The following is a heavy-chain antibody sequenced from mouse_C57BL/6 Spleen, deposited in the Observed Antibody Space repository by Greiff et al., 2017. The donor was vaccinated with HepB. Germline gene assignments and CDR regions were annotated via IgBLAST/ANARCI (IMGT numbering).Heavy chain of an antibody. V-gene: IGHV1-82*01. CDR2: IYPGDGDT. Sequence: VQLQQSGPELVKPGASVKISCKASGYAFSSSWMNWVKQRPGKGLEWIGRIYPGDGDTNYNGKFKGKATLTADKSSSTAYMQLSSLTSEDSAVYFCARDYSNFGLFAYWGQGTLVTVSA. D-gene: IGHD2-5*01. J-gene: IGHJ3*01. CDR3: ARDYSNFGLFAY. CDR1: GYAFSSSW.